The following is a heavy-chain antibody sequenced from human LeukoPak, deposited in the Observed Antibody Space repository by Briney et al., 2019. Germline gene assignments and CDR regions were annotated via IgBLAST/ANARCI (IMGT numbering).Heavy chain of an antibody. CDR1: GYTFTGNF. J-gene: IGHJ6*03. D-gene: IGHD2-15*01. CDR2: INTNSGGT. Sequence: GASVKVSCKASGYTFTGNFMHWVRQAPGQGLEWMGWINTNSGGTDYAQKFKGRVTMTRDTSISTVYMELSRLKSDDTAVYYCARGVRDCSGGSCHWDYYYYYMDVWGKGTTVTISS. CDR3: ARGVRDCSGGSCHWDYYYYYMDV. V-gene: IGHV1-2*02.